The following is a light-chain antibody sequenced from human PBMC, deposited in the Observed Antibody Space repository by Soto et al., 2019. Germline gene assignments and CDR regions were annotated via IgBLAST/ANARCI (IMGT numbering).Light chain of an antibody. V-gene: IGKV3-11*01. J-gene: IGKJ5*01. CDR3: QQRSNWPPIT. CDR1: QSVSSY. CDR2: DAS. Sequence: LTQSPATLSLSPGERATLSCRASQSVSSYLAWYQQKPGQAPRLLIYDASNRATGIPARFSGSGSGTDFTLTISSLQSEDFAVYYCQQRSNWPPITFGQGRRLAIK.